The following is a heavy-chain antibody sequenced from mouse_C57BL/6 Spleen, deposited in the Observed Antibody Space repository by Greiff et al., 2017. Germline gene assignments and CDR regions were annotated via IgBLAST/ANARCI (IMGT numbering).Heavy chain of an antibody. J-gene: IGHJ2*01. V-gene: IGHV1-52*01. D-gene: IGHD3-3*01. CDR3: AREGDEGLDY. CDR1: GYTFTSYW. CDR2: IDPSDSET. Sequence: VQLQQPGAELVRPGSSVKLSCKASGYTFTSYWLHWVKQRPIQGLEWIGNIDPSDSETHYNQKFKDKATLTVDRSSSPAYMQLSSLTSEDSAVYYCAREGDEGLDYWGQGTTLTVSS.